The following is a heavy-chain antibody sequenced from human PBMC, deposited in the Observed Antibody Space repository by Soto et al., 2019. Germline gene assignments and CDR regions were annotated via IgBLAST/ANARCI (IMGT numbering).Heavy chain of an antibody. J-gene: IGHJ6*02. CDR2: IYYSGST. CDR1: GGSISSSSYH. Sequence: SETLSLTCTVSGGSISSSSYHWGWIRQPPGKGLEWIGNIYYSGSTYYNPSLKSRVTISVDTSKNQFSLKLSSVTAADTAVYYCGRAHRDLQQLVHYYYSMDVWGQGTTVTVSS. D-gene: IGHD6-13*01. CDR3: GRAHRDLQQLVHYYYSMDV. V-gene: IGHV4-39*01.